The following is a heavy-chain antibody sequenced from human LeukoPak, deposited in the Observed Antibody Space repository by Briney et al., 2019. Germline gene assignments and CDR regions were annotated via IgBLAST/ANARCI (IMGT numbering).Heavy chain of an antibody. V-gene: IGHV3-74*01. Sequence: PGGSLRLSCAVSGFTVSTYGMNWVRQAPGKGLVWVSLINNDGHTTVYADSVKGRFTISRDNAKNTLYLQMNSLRAEDTAVYYCGRDFWGSIDHWGQGTLVTVSS. CDR2: INNDGHTT. CDR1: GFTVSTYG. CDR3: GRDFWGSIDH. D-gene: IGHD3-16*01. J-gene: IGHJ4*02.